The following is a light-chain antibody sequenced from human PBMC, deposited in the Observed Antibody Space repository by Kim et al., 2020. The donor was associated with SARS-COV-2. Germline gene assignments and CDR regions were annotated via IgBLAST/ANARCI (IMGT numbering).Light chain of an antibody. CDR3: NSRDSSDNHRDV. J-gene: IGLJ1*01. CDR1: SLRRFY. V-gene: IGLV3-19*01. Sequence: LGQAVRITCQGDSLRRFYASWYQQRPGQAPRLVIYGKNSRPSGIPDRFSGSTSGNTAVLTITGAQAEDEADYYCNSRDSSDNHRDVFGAGTKVTVL. CDR2: GKN.